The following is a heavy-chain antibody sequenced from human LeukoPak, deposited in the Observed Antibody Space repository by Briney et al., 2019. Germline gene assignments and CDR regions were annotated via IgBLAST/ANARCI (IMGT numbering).Heavy chain of an antibody. Sequence: SETLSLTCTVSGYFISNTYYWGWIRQPPGKGLEWIGSIYYSGNTYYNASLKSQVSISIDTSKNQFSLRLTSVTAADTAVYYCARQTGSGLFILPGGQGTLVTVSS. J-gene: IGHJ4*02. CDR1: GYFISNTYY. CDR2: IYYSGNT. D-gene: IGHD3/OR15-3a*01. CDR3: ARQTGSGLFILP. V-gene: IGHV4-38-2*02.